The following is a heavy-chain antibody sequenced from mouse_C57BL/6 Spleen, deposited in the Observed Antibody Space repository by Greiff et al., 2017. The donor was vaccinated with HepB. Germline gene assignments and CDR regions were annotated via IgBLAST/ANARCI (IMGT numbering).Heavy chain of an antibody. V-gene: IGHV1-15*01. CDR3: TREDYYGSMDY. CDR2: IDPETGGT. D-gene: IGHD1-1*01. CDR1: GYTFTDYE. Sequence: QVQLQQSGAELVRPGASVTLSCKASGYTFTDYEMHWVKQTPVHGLEWIGAIDPETGGTAYNQKFKGKAILTADKSSSTAYMELRSLTSEDSAVYYCTREDYYGSMDYWGQGTTLTVSS. J-gene: IGHJ2*01.